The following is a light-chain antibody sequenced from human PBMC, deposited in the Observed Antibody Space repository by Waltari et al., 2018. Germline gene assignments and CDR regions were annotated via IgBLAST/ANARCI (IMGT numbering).Light chain of an antibody. V-gene: IGKV3-20*01. CDR2: DTA. CDR3: QHYVNLPVT. J-gene: IGKJ1*01. CDR1: QSVGVS. Sequence: EIVLTQSPGTLSLSPGERATLSCRASQSVGVSLAWYQQKPGQAPRLLIYDTAIRATGTPGRFSGSGSGTDFSLAISSLEPEDFAVYFCQHYVNLPVTFGQGTKVEI.